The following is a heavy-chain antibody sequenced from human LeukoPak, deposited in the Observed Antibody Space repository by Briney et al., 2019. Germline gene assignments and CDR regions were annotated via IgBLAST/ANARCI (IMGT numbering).Heavy chain of an antibody. D-gene: IGHD2-15*01. CDR3: ARHRGYRGGYCSGGSCYHKYNWFDP. CDR2: IYYSGTT. J-gene: IGHJ5*02. CDR1: GGSISSYY. V-gene: IGHV4-59*08. Sequence: PSETLSLTCTVSGGSISSYYWSWIRQPPGKGLEWIGNIYYSGTTNYNPSLKSRVTISVDTSKNQFSLKLSSVTAADTAVYYCARHRGYRGGYCSGGSCYHKYNWFDPWGQGTLVTVSS.